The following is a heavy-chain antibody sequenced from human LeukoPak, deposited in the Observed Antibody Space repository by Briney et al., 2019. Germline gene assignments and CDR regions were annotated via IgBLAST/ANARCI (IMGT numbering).Heavy chain of an antibody. V-gene: IGHV1-69*13. CDR3: ARAPLGDILTGYKHYYYYYMDV. CDR1: GGTFSSYA. Sequence: SVKVSCKASGGTFSSYAISWVRQAPGQGLEWMGGIIPIFGTANYAQKFQGRVTITADESTSTAYMELSSLRSEDTAVYYCARAPLGDILTGYKHYYYYYMDVWGKGTTVTVSS. J-gene: IGHJ6*03. D-gene: IGHD3-9*01. CDR2: IIPIFGTA.